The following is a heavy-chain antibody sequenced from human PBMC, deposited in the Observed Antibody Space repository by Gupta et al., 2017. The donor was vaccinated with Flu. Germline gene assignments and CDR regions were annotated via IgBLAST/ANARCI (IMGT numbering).Heavy chain of an antibody. CDR3: RSFSSYYSSVIDS. V-gene: IGHV3-74*01. D-gene: IGHD3-22*01. CDR2: ISSEGTIT. CDR1: GFTFSHHW. J-gene: IGHJ4*02. Sequence: EVQLVESGGGLVQPGGSLRLSCAASGFTFSHHWMHWVRQFPGEGPVWVSRISSEGTITNYADSVRGRFTISRDNAKNTVYLQMNNLRVEDTAVYYCRSFSSYYSSVIDSWGQGTLVIVSS.